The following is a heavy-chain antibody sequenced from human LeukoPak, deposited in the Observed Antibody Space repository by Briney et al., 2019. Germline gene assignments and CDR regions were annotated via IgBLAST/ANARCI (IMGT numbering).Heavy chain of an antibody. D-gene: IGHD2-15*01. CDR1: GGFLRVYH. Sequence: PAETLSLTCAVYGGFLRVYHSRGTPDPPGKGREGIGEINYSGSTNYNPALKSRVSISVDTSKTQFSLKLSSVTAADTAVYYCARDGCSGGSGYSHYMVVWGKRTTVTVSS. CDR2: INYSGST. J-gene: IGHJ6*03. CDR3: ARDGCSGGSGYSHYMVV. V-gene: IGHV4-34*01.